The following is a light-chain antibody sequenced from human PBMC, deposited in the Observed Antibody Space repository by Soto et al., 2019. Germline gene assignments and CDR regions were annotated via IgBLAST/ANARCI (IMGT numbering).Light chain of an antibody. J-gene: IGKJ3*01. CDR1: QDISNY. V-gene: IGKV1-33*01. Sequence: DVRLTQSPSSLSASLGDRVTITCQANQDISNYLNWYQQKPGKAPKLLISGASNLETGVPSRFSGSGSGTDFTFTISGLQPEDIATYYCQQYDNLRGRIFTFGPGTKVEIK. CDR2: GAS. CDR3: QQYDNLRGRIFT.